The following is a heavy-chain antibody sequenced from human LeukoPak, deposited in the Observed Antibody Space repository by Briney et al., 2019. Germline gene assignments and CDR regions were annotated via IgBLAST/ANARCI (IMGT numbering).Heavy chain of an antibody. Sequence: SETLSLTCTVSGGSISSYYWSWIRQPPGKGLGWSGYIYYSGSTNYNPSLKSRVTISVDTSKNQFSLKLSSVTAADTAVYYCGRSLLFCSGGSCYGPPYYFDYWGQGTLVTVSS. CDR3: GRSLLFCSGGSCYGPPYYFDY. V-gene: IGHV4-59*08. CDR2: IYYSGST. CDR1: GGSISSYY. D-gene: IGHD2-15*01. J-gene: IGHJ4*02.